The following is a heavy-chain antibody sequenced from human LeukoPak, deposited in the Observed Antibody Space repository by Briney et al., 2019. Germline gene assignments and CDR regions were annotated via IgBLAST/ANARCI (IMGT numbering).Heavy chain of an antibody. CDR1: GFNFNNYW. D-gene: IGHD2-15*01. J-gene: IGHJ4*02. V-gene: IGHV3-7*03. CDR3: TTDTWYSAGH. Sequence: GGSLRLSCAASGFNFNNYWMSWLRQAPGKGLEWVANIKDDGSEEYYVDSMKGRFTISRDNAKNSLFLQMNSLRAEDTAIYYCTTDTWYSAGHWGQGTLVTVSS. CDR2: IKDDGSEE.